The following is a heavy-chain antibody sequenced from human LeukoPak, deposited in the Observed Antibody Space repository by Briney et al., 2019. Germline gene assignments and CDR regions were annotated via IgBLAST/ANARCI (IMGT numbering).Heavy chain of an antibody. CDR3: ASREGYCSSTSCYHWFDP. CDR2: INYSGST. CDR1: GGSISSYY. Sequence: SETLSLTCTVSGGSISSYYWSWIRQPPGKGLEWIGYINYSGSTNYNPSLKSRVTISVDTSKNQFSLKLSSVTAADTAVYYCASREGYCSSTSCYHWFDPWGQGTLVTVSS. D-gene: IGHD2-2*01. J-gene: IGHJ5*02. V-gene: IGHV4-59*08.